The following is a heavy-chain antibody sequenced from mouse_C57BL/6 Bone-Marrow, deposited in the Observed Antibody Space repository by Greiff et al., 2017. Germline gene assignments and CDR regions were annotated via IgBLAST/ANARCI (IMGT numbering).Heavy chain of an antibody. CDR3: ARQITSVDY. D-gene: IGHD1-1*01. V-gene: IGHV5-6*01. J-gene: IGHJ2*01. CDR1: GFTFSSYG. CDR2: ISSGGSYT. Sequence: DVQLVESGGDLVKPGGSLKLSCAASGFTFSSYGMSWVRQTPDKRLEWVATISSGGSYTYYPDSVKGRFTISRDNAKNTLYLQMSSLKSEDTAMYYCARQITSVDYWGQGTTLTVSS.